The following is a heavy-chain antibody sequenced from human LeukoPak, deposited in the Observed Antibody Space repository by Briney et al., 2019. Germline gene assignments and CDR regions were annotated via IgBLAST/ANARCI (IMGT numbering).Heavy chain of an antibody. V-gene: IGHV3-13*01. J-gene: IGHJ2*01. CDR3: TKEFCGSRAACAGGSYYDF. CDR2: ICVTGDT. Sequence: GGALRLSCAASRFTLSKDDLHGVRQARGKVLEWVAAICVTGDTYYADSVKGRFTISREDAANSLYLQMRSLGAGDTALYYCTKEFCGSRAACAGGSYYDFWGRGALVTVSS. D-gene: IGHD2-15*01. CDR1: RFTLSKDD.